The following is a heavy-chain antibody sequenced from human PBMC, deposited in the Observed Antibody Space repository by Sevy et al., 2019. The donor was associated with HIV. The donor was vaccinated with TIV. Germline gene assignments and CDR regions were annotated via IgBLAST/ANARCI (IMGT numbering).Heavy chain of an antibody. CDR1: GFTVSNYW. V-gene: IGHV3-7*03. Sequence: GGSLRLSCVASGFTVSNYWMNWVRQAPGMGLEWVAKIKEDGKETYYVDPVKGRFTISRDNAKNSLYLQMTSLRAEDTAVYYCARDKNSAMVTPFDFWGQRTLVTVSS. CDR2: IKEDGKET. J-gene: IGHJ4*02. D-gene: IGHD5-18*01. CDR3: ARDKNSAMVTPFDF.